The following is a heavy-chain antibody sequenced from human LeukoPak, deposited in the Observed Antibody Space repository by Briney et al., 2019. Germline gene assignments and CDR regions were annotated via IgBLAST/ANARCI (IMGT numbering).Heavy chain of an antibody. D-gene: IGHD3-10*01. V-gene: IGHV1-69*04. Sequence: VASVKVSCKASGGTFSSYAISWVRQAPGQGLEWMGRIIPILGIANYAQKFQGRVTITADKSTSTAYMELSSLRSEDTAVYYCAREYTMVRGDEVYYFDYWGQGTLVTVSS. J-gene: IGHJ4*02. CDR2: IIPILGIA. CDR1: GGTFSSYA. CDR3: AREYTMVRGDEVYYFDY.